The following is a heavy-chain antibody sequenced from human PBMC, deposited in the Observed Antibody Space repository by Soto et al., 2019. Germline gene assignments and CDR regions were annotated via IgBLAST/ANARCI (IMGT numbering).Heavy chain of an antibody. V-gene: IGHV4-31*03. CDR1: GGSISSVGYY. Sequence: QVQLQESGPGLVKPSQTLSLTCTVSGGSISSVGYYWSWIRQHSGKGLEWIGYSYYSGSTYYNPSLKSRLTISVDTSKNQFSLKLSSVTAADTAVYYCARHQVKVATRERHGMDAW. CDR3: ARHQVKVATRERHGMDA. J-gene: IGHJ6*01. CDR2: SYYSGST. D-gene: IGHD5-12*01.